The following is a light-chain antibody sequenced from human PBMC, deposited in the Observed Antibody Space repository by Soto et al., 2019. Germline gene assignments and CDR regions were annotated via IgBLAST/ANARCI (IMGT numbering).Light chain of an antibody. CDR2: GNS. Sequence: QSVLTQQPSVSGAPGQRVTISCTGSSSNIGAGYDVHWYQQLPGTAPKLLIYGNSNRPSGVPDRFSGSKSGTSASLAITGLQAEDEADYYCQSYDSSLSGSVFGGGTKVTVL. J-gene: IGLJ2*01. V-gene: IGLV1-40*01. CDR1: SSNIGAGYD. CDR3: QSYDSSLSGSV.